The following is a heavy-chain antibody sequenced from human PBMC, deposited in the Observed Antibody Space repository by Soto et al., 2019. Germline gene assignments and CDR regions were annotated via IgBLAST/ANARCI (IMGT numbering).Heavy chain of an antibody. Sequence: SETLSLTCTVSNDSIMRYYWSWIRQPPGRGLEWIGYAFHTGGTNYNPSLKSRVTISVDSSKSQFALKLTSVTAADTAVYFCASSELATLRDTEYFHHWGQGTLVTVSS. J-gene: IGHJ1*01. CDR2: AFHTGGT. CDR1: NDSIMRYY. CDR3: ASSELATLRDTEYFHH. D-gene: IGHD5-12*01. V-gene: IGHV4-59*01.